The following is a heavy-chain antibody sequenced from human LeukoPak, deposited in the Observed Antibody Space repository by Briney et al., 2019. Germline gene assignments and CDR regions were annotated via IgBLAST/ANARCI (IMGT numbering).Heavy chain of an antibody. Sequence: SETLSLTCTVSGGSISSGGYYWSWIRQHPGKGLEWIGYIYYSGSTYYNPSLKSRVTISVDTSKNQFSLKLSSVTAADTAVYYCAIGDIAARPDYYYYMDVWGKGTTVTVSS. J-gene: IGHJ6*03. CDR2: IYYSGST. V-gene: IGHV4-31*03. CDR1: GGSISSGGYY. D-gene: IGHD6-6*01. CDR3: AIGDIAARPDYYYYMDV.